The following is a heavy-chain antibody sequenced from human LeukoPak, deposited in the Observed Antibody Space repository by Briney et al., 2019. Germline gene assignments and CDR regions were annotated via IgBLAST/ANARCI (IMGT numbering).Heavy chain of an antibody. CDR3: ARGQLLSL. V-gene: IGHV3-13*01. Sequence: GGSLRLSCVASGFPFSSYDMQWVRQVTGKGLEWVSGIGTADDTYYPGSVKGRFTISRENAKNSLYLQMNDLRAGDTAVYYCARGQLLSLWGQGTLVTVSS. CDR2: IGTADDT. CDR1: GFPFSSYD. J-gene: IGHJ4*02. D-gene: IGHD2-2*01.